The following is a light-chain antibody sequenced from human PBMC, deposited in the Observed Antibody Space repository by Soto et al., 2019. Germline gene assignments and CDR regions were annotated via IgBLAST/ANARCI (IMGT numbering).Light chain of an antibody. CDR3: QHYSPWLCT. CDR1: QSVDSK. V-gene: IGKV3-15*01. J-gene: IGKJ1*01. CDR2: GAS. Sequence: EIVMTQSPATLSVSPGERATLSCRASQSVDSKLAWYQQKPGQGPRLLIYGASSRATGIPATFSGSGSGTEFTLTISSLQSEDFAVYYCQHYSPWLCTFGQGTKVEIK.